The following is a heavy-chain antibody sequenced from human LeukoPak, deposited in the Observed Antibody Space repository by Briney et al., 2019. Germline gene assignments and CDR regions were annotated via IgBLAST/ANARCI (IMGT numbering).Heavy chain of an antibody. D-gene: IGHD3-10*01. CDR3: AREYYYGSGSYYNGY. Sequence: PGGSLRLSCAASGFTFDDYDMSWVRQAPGKGLEWVSGILWNGGSTGYADSVKGRFTISRDNAKNSLYLQMNSLRAEDTAVYYCAREYYYGSGSYYNGYWGQGTLVTVSS. J-gene: IGHJ4*02. V-gene: IGHV3-20*04. CDR2: ILWNGGST. CDR1: GFTFDDYD.